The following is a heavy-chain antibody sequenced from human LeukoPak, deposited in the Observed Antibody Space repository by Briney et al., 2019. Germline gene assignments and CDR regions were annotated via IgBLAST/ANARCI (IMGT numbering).Heavy chain of an antibody. J-gene: IGHJ6*03. D-gene: IGHD3-10*01. V-gene: IGHV4-39*07. CDR1: GGSISSSSYY. CDR3: ARRATYYYGSGSYRFSHYYMDV. Sequence: PSETLSLTCTVSGGSISSSSYYWGWIRQPPGKGLEWIGSIYYSGSTYYNPSLKSRVTISVDTSKNQFSLKLSSVTAADTAVYYCARRATYYYGSGSYRFSHYYMDVWGKGTTVTVSS. CDR2: IYYSGST.